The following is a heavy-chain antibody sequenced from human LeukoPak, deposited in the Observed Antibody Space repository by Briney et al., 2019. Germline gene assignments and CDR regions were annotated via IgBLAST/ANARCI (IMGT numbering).Heavy chain of an antibody. D-gene: IGHD3-22*01. CDR3: ARDFLSYYDSSGYSALDY. CDR2: ISSSGSTI. CDR1: GFTFSDYY. J-gene: IGHJ4*02. V-gene: IGHV3-11*04. Sequence: GRSLRLSCAASGFTFSDYYMSWIRQAPGKGLEWGSYISSSGSTIYYADSVKGRFTISRDNAKNSLYLQMNSLRAEDTAVYYCARDFLSYYDSSGYSALDYWGQGTLVTVSS.